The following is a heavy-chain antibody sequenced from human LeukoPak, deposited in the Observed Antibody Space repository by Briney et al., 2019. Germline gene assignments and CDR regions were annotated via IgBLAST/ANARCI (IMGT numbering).Heavy chain of an antibody. CDR1: GGSISSYY. CDR3: ARGPYYYDSSENWFDP. Sequence: PSETLSLTCTVSGGSISSYYWSWIRQPPGKGLDWIGYIYYSGSTNYNPSLKSRVTISVDTSKNQFSLKLNSVTAADTAVYYCARGPYYYDSSENWFDPWGQGTLVTVSS. CDR2: IYYSGST. V-gene: IGHV4-59*01. D-gene: IGHD3-22*01. J-gene: IGHJ5*02.